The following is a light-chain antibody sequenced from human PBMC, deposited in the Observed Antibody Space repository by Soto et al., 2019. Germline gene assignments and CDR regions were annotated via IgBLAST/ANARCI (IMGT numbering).Light chain of an antibody. CDR2: EVS. J-gene: IGLJ1*01. V-gene: IGLV2-8*01. CDR1: SSDVGGYNY. CDR3: CSYADSNNV. Sequence: SVLTQPPSASGSPGQSVTISCTGTSSDVGGYNYVSWYQQHPGKAPKLMIYEVSKRPSGVPDRFSGSKSGNTASLTVPGLQAEDEADYYCCSYADSNNVFGTGTKVTVL.